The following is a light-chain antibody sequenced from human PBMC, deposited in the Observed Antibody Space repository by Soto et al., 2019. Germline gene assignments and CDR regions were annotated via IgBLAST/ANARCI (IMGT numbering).Light chain of an antibody. J-gene: IGKJ1*01. V-gene: IGKV3-20*01. CDR2: DAS. Sequence: EIVWKQSPGTLSLSPGERATLSCRASQSVKTFLAWYQQKPGQAHRLLIYDASSRATGIQDRFSGSGSGTDFTLTISRLEPEEFAVFYCQHYDSLPITVGQGTQVDIK. CDR3: QHYDSLPIT. CDR1: QSVKTF.